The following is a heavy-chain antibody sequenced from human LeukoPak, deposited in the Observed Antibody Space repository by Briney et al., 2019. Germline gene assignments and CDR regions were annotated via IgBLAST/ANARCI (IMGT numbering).Heavy chain of an antibody. CDR2: ISPHNGNT. V-gene: IGHV1-18*01. CDR1: GYTFTNYD. J-gene: IGHJ4*01. Sequence: ASVKVSCKASGYTFTNYDISWVRQAPGQGLEWMGWISPHNGNTNYAQKLQGRVTMTTDTSTSTAYMELRSLRSDDTAVYYCARGRRILGGPENAGDFFDFWGQGSLVTVSS. CDR3: ARGRRILGGPENAGDFFDF. D-gene: IGHD3-16*01.